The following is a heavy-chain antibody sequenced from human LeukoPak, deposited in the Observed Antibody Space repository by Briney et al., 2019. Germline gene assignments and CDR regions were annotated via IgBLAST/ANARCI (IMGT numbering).Heavy chain of an antibody. D-gene: IGHD2-15*01. CDR3: ARGGDCSGGSCYYDYYYYYYMDV. Sequence: PGGSLRLSCAASGFTVSSNYMSWVRQAPGKGLEWVSVIYSGGSTYYADSVKGRFTISRDNSKSTLYLQMNSLRAEDTAVYYCARGGDCSGGSCYYDYYYYYYMDVWGKGTTVTVSS. CDR2: IYSGGST. V-gene: IGHV3-53*01. CDR1: GFTVSSNY. J-gene: IGHJ6*03.